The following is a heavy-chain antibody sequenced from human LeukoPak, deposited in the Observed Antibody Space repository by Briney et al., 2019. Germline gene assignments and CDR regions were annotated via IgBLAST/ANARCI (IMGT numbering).Heavy chain of an antibody. CDR3: ARVRDDYTYFDC. Sequence: TGGSLRLSCAASGFTFSSYDMNWVRQAPGKGLMWVSRINSDGSRTTYADSVRGRFTISRDNAKSTLYLQMNSLRAEDTAVYYCARVRDDYTYFDCWGQGTLVTVSS. J-gene: IGHJ4*02. D-gene: IGHD4-11*01. CDR2: INSDGSRT. CDR1: GFTFSSYD. V-gene: IGHV3-74*01.